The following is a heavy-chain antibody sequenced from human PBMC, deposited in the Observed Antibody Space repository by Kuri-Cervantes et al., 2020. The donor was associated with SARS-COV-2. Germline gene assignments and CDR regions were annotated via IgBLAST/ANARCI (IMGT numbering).Heavy chain of an antibody. J-gene: IGHJ3*02. V-gene: IGHV4-38-2*01. CDR3: ARAPRGDIVVVPAPDAFDI. D-gene: IGHD2-2*01. CDR1: GYSISSGYY. CDR2: IYYSGST. Sequence: SETLSLTCAVSGYSISSGYYWGWIRQPPGKGLEWIGYIYYSGSTYYNPSLKSRVTISVDTSKNQFSLKLSSVTAADTAVYYCARAPRGDIVVVPAPDAFDIWGQGTMVIVSS.